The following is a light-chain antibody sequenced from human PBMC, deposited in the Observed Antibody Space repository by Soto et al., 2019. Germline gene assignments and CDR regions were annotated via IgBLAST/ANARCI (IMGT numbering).Light chain of an antibody. V-gene: IGLV2-23*02. CDR3: SSYAGSNNFEV. CDR2: EVN. J-gene: IGLJ1*01. Sequence: QSALTQPAAVSGSTGQSITISCTGTSSDVGYYNLVSWYQQHPGKAPKLIIYEVNKRPSGFSNRFSGSKSGNTASLTISGLQAEDEADYYCSSYAGSNNFEVFGTGTKVTVL. CDR1: SSDVGYYNL.